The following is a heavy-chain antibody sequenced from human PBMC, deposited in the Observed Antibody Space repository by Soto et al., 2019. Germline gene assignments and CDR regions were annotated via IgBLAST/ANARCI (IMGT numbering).Heavy chain of an antibody. J-gene: IGHJ4*02. D-gene: IGHD6-19*01. CDR3: AKTAEAGAGTVYDY. V-gene: IGHV3-23*01. Sequence: HPGGSLRLSCAASGFTFSSYAMSWVRQAPGKGLEWVSAIGGSGSTTYYADSVKGRFTISRDNSKNTLYLQMDSLRADDTAIYYCAKTAEAGAGTVYDYWGQGTLVTVSS. CDR1: GFTFSSYA. CDR2: IGGSGSTT.